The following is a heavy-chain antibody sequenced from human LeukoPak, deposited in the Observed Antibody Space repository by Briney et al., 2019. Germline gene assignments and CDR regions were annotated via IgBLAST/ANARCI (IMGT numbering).Heavy chain of an antibody. V-gene: IGHV3-74*01. Sequence: GGSLRLSCAASGFTFSIYWMHWVRQAPGKGLVWVSRINNDGSSTNYADSVKGRFTISRDNAKNTLYLQMNRLRAEDTAVYYCARVDWNIDYWGQGTQVTVSS. J-gene: IGHJ4*02. D-gene: IGHD1/OR15-1a*01. CDR3: ARVDWNIDY. CDR2: INNDGSST. CDR1: GFTFSIYW.